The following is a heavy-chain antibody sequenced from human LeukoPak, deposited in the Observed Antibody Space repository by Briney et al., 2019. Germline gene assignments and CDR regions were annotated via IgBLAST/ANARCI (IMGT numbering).Heavy chain of an antibody. V-gene: IGHV4-59*01. Sequence: SSETLSLTCTVSGGSISSYYWSWIRQPPGKGLEWIGCLYYSGNTNYNPSLKSRVTISVDTSKNQFSLKQSSVSAADTAVYYCARSYDSSGYYYVRYAFDIWGQGTMVTVSS. D-gene: IGHD3-22*01. J-gene: IGHJ3*02. CDR2: LYYSGNT. CDR1: GGSISSYY. CDR3: ARSYDSSGYYYVRYAFDI.